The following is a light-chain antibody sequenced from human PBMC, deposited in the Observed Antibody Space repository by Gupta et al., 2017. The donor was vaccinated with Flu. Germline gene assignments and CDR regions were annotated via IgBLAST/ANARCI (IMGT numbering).Light chain of an antibody. CDR2: MGS. CDR1: QSLLLSDGYDY. Sequence: IVLTQSPPSLLVTPGEPASIPCKSSQSLLLSDGYDYLAWFLQKPGQSPHLLIHMGSSRASGVPDRFSGSGSGTNFTLKLSRVEAEDVGVYYCMQALQTPYTFGQGTKLDI. V-gene: IGKV2-28*01. J-gene: IGKJ2*01. CDR3: MQALQTPYT.